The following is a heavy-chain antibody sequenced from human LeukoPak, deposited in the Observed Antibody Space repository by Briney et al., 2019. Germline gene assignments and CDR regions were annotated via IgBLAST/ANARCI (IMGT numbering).Heavy chain of an antibody. CDR1: GYTFTSYG. D-gene: IGHD6-13*01. V-gene: IGHV1-18*01. J-gene: IGHJ4*02. Sequence: ASVKVSCKASGYTFTSYGISWVRQAPGQGLEWMGWISAYNGNTNYAQKLQGRVTMTTDTSTSTAYMELRSLRSDDTAVYYCARDQYSSSRGPFDYWGQGTLVTVSS. CDR3: ARDQYSSSRGPFDY. CDR2: ISAYNGNT.